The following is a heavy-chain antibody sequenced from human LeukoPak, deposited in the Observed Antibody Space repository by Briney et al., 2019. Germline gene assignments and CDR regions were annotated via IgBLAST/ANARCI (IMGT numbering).Heavy chain of an antibody. Sequence: PGGSLRLSCAASGFTFSSYGMHWVRQAPGKGLEWVSAISGSGGSTYYADSVKGRFTISRDNSKNTLYLQMNSLRAEDTAVYYCAKDPRRIVGAGDAFDIWGQGTMVTVSS. CDR2: ISGSGGST. V-gene: IGHV3-23*01. CDR1: GFTFSSYG. CDR3: AKDPRRIVGAGDAFDI. D-gene: IGHD1-26*01. J-gene: IGHJ3*02.